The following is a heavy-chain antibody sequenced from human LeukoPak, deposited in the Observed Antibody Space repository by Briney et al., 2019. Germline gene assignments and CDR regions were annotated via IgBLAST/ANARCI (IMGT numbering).Heavy chain of an antibody. D-gene: IGHD6-19*01. CDR1: GGSISSYY. J-gene: IGHJ5*02. CDR2: IYYSGST. CDR3: ARDRVAVAGTNWLDP. Sequence: PSETLSLTCTVSGGSISSYYWSWIRQHPGKGLEWIGHIYYSGSTYYNPSLKSRVTISVDTSKNQFSLKLSSVTAADTAVYYCARDRVAVAGTNWLDPWGQGTLVTVSS. V-gene: IGHV4-59*06.